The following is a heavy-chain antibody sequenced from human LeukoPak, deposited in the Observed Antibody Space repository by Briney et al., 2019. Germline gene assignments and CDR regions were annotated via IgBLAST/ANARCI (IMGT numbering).Heavy chain of an antibody. V-gene: IGHV1-18*01. CDR2: ISAYNGNT. Sequence: ASVKVSCKASGYTFAAYFIHWVRQAPGQGLEWMGWISAYNGNTNYAQKLQGRVTMTTDTSTSTAYMELRSLRSDDTAVYYCARVNGVVPAANIDYWGQGTLVTVSS. CDR3: ARVNGVVPAANIDY. CDR1: GYTFAAYF. J-gene: IGHJ4*02. D-gene: IGHD2-2*01.